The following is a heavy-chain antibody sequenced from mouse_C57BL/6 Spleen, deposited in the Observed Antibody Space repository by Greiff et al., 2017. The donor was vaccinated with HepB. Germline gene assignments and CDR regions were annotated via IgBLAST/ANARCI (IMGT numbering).Heavy chain of an antibody. J-gene: IGHJ2*01. Sequence: QVQLQQPGTELVKPGASVKLSCKASGYTFTSYWMNWVKQRPGQGLEWIGNINPRNGGTNYNEKFKSKDTLTVDKSSSTAYMQLSSLTSEDSAVYYCARGLRGYYFDYWGQGTTLTVSS. V-gene: IGHV1-53*01. D-gene: IGHD1-1*01. CDR1: GYTFTSYW. CDR2: INPRNGGT. CDR3: ARGLRGYYFDY.